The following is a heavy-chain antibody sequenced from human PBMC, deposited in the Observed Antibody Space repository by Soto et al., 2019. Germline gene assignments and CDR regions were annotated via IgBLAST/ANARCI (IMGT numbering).Heavy chain of an antibody. CDR2: ISCSGGST. CDR1: SFTFISYA. D-gene: IGHD5-12*01. J-gene: IGHJ4*02. Sequence: GGSLRLSCASSSFTFISYAMSWVRQAPGKGLDWVSAISCSGGSTYYADSVKGRFTISRDNSKNTLYLQMNSLRAEDTAVYYCAKERRDGYNKGFDYWGQGTLVTVSS. V-gene: IGHV3-23*01. CDR3: AKERRDGYNKGFDY.